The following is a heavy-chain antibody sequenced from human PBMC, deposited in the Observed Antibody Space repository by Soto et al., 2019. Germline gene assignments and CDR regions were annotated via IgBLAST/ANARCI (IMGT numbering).Heavy chain of an antibody. V-gene: IGHV3-15*07. CDR2: IKSKTDGGTT. Sequence: GGSLRLSCAASGFTFSNAWMNWVRQAPGKGLEWVGRIKSKTDGGTTDYAAPVKGRFTISRDDSKNTLYLQMNSLKTEDTAVYYCTTDLGIAVAGPEIGFDYWGQGTLVTVSS. D-gene: IGHD6-19*01. J-gene: IGHJ4*02. CDR3: TTDLGIAVAGPEIGFDY. CDR1: GFTFSNAW.